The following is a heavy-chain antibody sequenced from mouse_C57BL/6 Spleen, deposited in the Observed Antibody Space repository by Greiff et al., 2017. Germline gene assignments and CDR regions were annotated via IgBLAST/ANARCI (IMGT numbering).Heavy chain of an antibody. CDR2: IRSNSNNYAT. V-gene: IGHV10-1*01. D-gene: IGHD2-2*01. CDR3: VRQYGYDYYFDY. Sequence: EVHLVESGGGLVQPKGSLKLSCAASGFSFNTYAMNWVRQAPGKGLEWVARIRSNSNNYATYYADSVKDRFTISRDDSESMLYLQMNNLKTEDTAMYYCVRQYGYDYYFDYWGQGTTLTVSS. CDR1: GFSFNTYA. J-gene: IGHJ2*01.